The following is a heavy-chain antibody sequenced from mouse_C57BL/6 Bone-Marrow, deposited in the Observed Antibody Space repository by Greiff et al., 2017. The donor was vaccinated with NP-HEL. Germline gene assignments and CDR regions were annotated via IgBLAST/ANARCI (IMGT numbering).Heavy chain of an antibody. CDR1: GFSLTSYG. J-gene: IGHJ1*03. CDR2: IWSGGST. V-gene: IGHV2-2*01. CDR3: ARNHYGSSPYFDV. D-gene: IGHD1-1*01. Sequence: QVQLQQSGPGLVQPSQSLSITCTVSGFSLTSYGVHWVRQSPGKGLEWLGVIWSGGSTDYNAAFISRLSISKDNSKSQVFFKMNSLQADDTAIYYCARNHYGSSPYFDVWGTGTTVTVSS.